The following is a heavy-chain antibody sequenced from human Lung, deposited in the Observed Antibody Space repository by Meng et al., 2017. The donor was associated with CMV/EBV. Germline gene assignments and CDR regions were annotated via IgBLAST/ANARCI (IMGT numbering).Heavy chain of an antibody. CDR1: GFSLSTSRMR. Sequence: SGPTLVKPTQTLTLTCTFSGFSLSTSRMRVSWIRQPPGKALEWLARIDWDDDKFYSTSLKTRLTISKDTSKNQVVLTMTNMDPVDTATYYCARMGYGYNYFDYWGQGTLVTGSS. D-gene: IGHD5-24*01. CDR3: ARMGYGYNYFDY. J-gene: IGHJ4*02. CDR2: IDWDDDK. V-gene: IGHV2-70D*14.